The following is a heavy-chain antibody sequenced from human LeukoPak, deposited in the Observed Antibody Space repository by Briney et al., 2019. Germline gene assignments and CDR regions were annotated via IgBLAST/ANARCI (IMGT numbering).Heavy chain of an antibody. V-gene: IGHV4-34*01. D-gene: IGHD6-19*01. Sequence: SETLSLTCAVYGGSFSGYYWSWIRQPPGKGLEWIGEIKHSGSTNYNPSLKSRVTISVDTSKNQFSLKLSSVTAADTAVYYCARVAVASAGGPYYFDYWGQGTLVTVSS. CDR3: ARVAVASAGGPYYFDY. CDR1: GGSFSGYY. CDR2: IKHSGST. J-gene: IGHJ4*02.